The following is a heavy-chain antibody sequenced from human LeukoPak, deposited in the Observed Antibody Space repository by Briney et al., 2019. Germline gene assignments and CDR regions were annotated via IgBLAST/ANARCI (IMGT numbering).Heavy chain of an antibody. CDR3: AKFPRDGMDV. J-gene: IGHJ6*02. CDR2: ISGSGSST. CDR1: GFTFSGYA. Sequence: AGGSLRLSCAASGFTFSGYAMSWVRQAPGKGLEWVSAISGSGSSTYYADSVKGRFTISRDNSKNTLYLQMNSLRAEDTAVYYCAKFPRDGMDVWGQGTTVTVSS. V-gene: IGHV3-23*01.